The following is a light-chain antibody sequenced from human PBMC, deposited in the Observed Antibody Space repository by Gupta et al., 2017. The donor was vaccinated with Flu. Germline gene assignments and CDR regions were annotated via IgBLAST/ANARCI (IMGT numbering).Light chain of an antibody. CDR2: KAS. V-gene: IGKV1-5*03. CDR3: QQDNSYPET. Sequence: DIQMTQSPSTLSASVGDRVIITCRASQSLSSWLAWYQQRPGKAPKLLIYKASSLESGVPSRFSGSGSGTEFTLTINSLQPDDFATYYCQQDNSYPETFGPGTKVDIK. J-gene: IGKJ1*01. CDR1: QSLSSW.